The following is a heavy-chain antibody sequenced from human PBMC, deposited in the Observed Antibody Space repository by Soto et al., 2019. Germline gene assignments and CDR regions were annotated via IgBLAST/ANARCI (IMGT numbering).Heavy chain of an antibody. CDR1: GFTFSSYS. Sequence: GGSLRLSCAASGFTFSSYSMNWVRQAPGKGLEWVSYISSSSSTIYYADSVKGRFTISRDNAKNSLYLQMKGLRDEDTAVYYCASQIRSIFGHYYGMDVWGQGTTVTVSS. CDR3: ASQIRSIFGHYYGMDV. CDR2: ISSSSSTI. D-gene: IGHD3-16*01. V-gene: IGHV3-48*02. J-gene: IGHJ6*02.